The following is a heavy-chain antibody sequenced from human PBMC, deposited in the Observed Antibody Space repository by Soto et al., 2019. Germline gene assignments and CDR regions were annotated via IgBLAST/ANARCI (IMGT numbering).Heavy chain of an antibody. CDR1: GFTFSSYA. V-gene: IGHV3-30-3*01. Sequence: QVQLVESGGGVVQPGRSLRLSCAASGFTFSSYAMHWVRQAPGKGLEWVAVISYDGSNKYYADSVKCRFTISRDNSKNTMDLRMDSLRAEDTAVYYCARDRRSGWYEMVDYWGQGTLVTVSS. D-gene: IGHD6-19*01. CDR3: ARDRRSGWYEMVDY. CDR2: ISYDGSNK. J-gene: IGHJ4*02.